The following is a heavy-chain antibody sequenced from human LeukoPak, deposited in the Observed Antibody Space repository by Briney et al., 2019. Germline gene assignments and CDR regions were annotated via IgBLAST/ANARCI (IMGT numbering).Heavy chain of an antibody. J-gene: IGHJ4*02. CDR1: GGSISSYY. CDR2: IYTSGST. Sequence: PSETLSLTCTVSGGSISSYYWSCIRQPAGKGLEWIGRIYTSGSTNYNPSLKSRVTMSVDTSKNQFSLKLSSVTAADTAVYYCAREGQRWLQPAYDYWGQGTLVTVSS. D-gene: IGHD5-24*01. CDR3: AREGQRWLQPAYDY. V-gene: IGHV4-4*07.